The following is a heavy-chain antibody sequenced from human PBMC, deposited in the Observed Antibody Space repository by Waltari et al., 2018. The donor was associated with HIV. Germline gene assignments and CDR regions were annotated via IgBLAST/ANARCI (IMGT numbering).Heavy chain of an antibody. CDR2: IKRKIDGGTA. Sequence: EVRLVESGVVLFKPVGSPILSCKASGFAISHAWMRWVRQAPGKGLEWLGRIKRKIDGGTADYTESVQGRFSISRDDSKNTVYLEMNSLKIEDTAVYYCTTDKSWSPDYWGQGTLVTVSS. CDR1: GFAISHAW. D-gene: IGHD3-10*01. CDR3: TTDKSWSPDY. V-gene: IGHV3-15*01. J-gene: IGHJ4*02.